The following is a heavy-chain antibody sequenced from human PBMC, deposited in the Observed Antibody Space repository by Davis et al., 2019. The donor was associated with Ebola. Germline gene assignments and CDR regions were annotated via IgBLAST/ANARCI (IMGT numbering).Heavy chain of an antibody. J-gene: IGHJ4*02. CDR1: GYTFSSYD. D-gene: IGHD3-10*01. V-gene: IGHV1-8*01. CDR3: ARAPTWSQINYYCFDY. CDR2: MNPNSGNT. Sequence: ASVKVSCKASGYTFSSYDINWVRQATGQGLEWMGWMNPNSGNTGYAQKFQGRVTMTRNSSISTAYMELSSLRSEDTAVYYCARAPTWSQINYYCFDYWGQGTLVTISS.